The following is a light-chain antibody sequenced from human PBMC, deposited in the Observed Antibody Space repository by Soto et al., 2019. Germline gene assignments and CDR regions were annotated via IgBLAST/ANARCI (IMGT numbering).Light chain of an antibody. Sequence: QSALTQPPSASGSVGQSVTISCTGTSSDVGAYNYVSWYQQHPGKAPKLMIYEVSKRPSGVPDRFSGSKSGYTASLTVSGLQAEDEADYYCSSHTGNNNYVFGTGTQLTVL. J-gene: IGLJ1*01. CDR3: SSHTGNNNYV. CDR2: EVS. CDR1: SSDVGAYNY. V-gene: IGLV2-8*01.